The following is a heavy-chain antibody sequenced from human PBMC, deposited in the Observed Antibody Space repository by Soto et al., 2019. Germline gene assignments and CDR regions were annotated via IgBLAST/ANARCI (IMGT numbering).Heavy chain of an antibody. V-gene: IGHV4-59*01. CDR2: IYYSGST. CDR1: GGSISSYY. J-gene: IGHJ6*02. Sequence: PSETLSLTCTVSGGSISSYYWSWIRQPPGKGLEWIGYIYYSGSTNYNPSLKSRVTISVDTSKNQFSLKLSSVTAADTAVYYCVGYSSSLVYYYGMDVWGQGTTVTVSS. D-gene: IGHD6-6*01. CDR3: VGYSSSLVYYYGMDV.